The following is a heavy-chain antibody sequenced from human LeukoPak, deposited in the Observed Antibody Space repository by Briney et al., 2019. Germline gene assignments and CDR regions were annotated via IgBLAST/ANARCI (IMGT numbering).Heavy chain of an antibody. CDR1: GFPFIEYS. Sequence: SGESLRLSCTASGFPFIEYSMNWVRQAPGQGMEWISYIGIDSGNTKYADSVRGRFTISADKAKNSLHLQMNSLRVEDTAVYYCARDHNYAFDNWGQGTLVSVAS. D-gene: IGHD1-1*01. V-gene: IGHV3-48*01. J-gene: IGHJ4*02. CDR2: IGIDSGNT. CDR3: ARDHNYAFDN.